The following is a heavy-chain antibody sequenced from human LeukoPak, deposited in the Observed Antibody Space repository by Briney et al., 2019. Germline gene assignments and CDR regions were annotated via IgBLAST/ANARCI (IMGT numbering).Heavy chain of an antibody. Sequence: ASVKVSCKASGYTFTGYYMHWVRQAPGQGLEWMGWINPNSGGTNYAQKFQGRVTVTRDTSISTAYMELSRLRSDDTAVYYCARGATVTTYHYYYMDVWGKGTTVTVSS. D-gene: IGHD4-11*01. CDR1: GYTFTGYY. CDR2: INPNSGGT. V-gene: IGHV1-2*02. CDR3: ARGATVTTYHYYYMDV. J-gene: IGHJ6*03.